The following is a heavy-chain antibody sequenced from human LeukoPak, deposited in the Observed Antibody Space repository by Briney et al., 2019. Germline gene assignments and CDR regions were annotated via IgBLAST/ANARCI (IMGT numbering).Heavy chain of an antibody. CDR1: GGSLSSSSYY. CDR2: IYYSGST. J-gene: IGHJ4*02. D-gene: IGHD4-17*01. V-gene: IGHV4-39*01. Sequence: SETLSLTCTVSGGSLSSSSYYWGWLRQPPGKGLEWIGSIYYSGSTYYNPSLKSRVTISVDTSKNQFSLKLSSVTAADTAVYYCARHTRSHFDYWGQGTLVTVSS. CDR3: ARHTRSHFDY.